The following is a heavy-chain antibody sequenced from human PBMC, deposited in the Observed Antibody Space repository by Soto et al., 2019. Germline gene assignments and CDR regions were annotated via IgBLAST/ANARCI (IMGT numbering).Heavy chain of an antibody. D-gene: IGHD3-9*01. CDR2: IIPIFGTA. CDR3: ARDVGRDYDILTGSQGFDP. V-gene: IGHV1-69*13. J-gene: IGHJ5*02. Sequence: SVKVSCKASGGTFSSYAISWVRQAPGQGLEWMGGIIPIFGTANYAQKFQGRVTITADESTSTAYMELSSLRSEDTAVYYCARDVGRDYDILTGSQGFDPWGQGTLVTVSS. CDR1: GGTFSSYA.